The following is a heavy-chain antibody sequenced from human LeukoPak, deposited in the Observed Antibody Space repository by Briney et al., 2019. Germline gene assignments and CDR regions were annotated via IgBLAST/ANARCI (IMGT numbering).Heavy chain of an antibody. D-gene: IGHD5-24*01. Sequence: PGGSLRLSCVASGFSFSSYDMHCVRQAPGKGLEWVAFVQKDGNYKSYADSVKGRFTISRDNSKNTLYLQMNSLRAEDTAVYYCAKDLLVEMATIPDYWGQGTLVTVSS. V-gene: IGHV3-30*02. CDR2: VQKDGNYK. J-gene: IGHJ4*02. CDR3: AKDLLVEMATIPDY. CDR1: GFSFSSYD.